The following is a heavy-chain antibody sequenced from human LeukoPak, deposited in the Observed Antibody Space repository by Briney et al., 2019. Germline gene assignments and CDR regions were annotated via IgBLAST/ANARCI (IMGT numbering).Heavy chain of an antibody. CDR2: IYTSGST. J-gene: IGHJ4*02. CDR1: GGTISNYY. Sequence: SETLSLTCTASGGTISNYYWSWIRQPAGKGLEWIGRIYTSGSTNYNPSLKNRVTMSVDTSKNQFSLKKTSVTAADTTAYYYARDRLLYDYGGKPLFDYWGQGTLVTVSS. CDR3: ARDRLLYDYGGKPLFDY. V-gene: IGHV4-4*07. D-gene: IGHD4-23*01.